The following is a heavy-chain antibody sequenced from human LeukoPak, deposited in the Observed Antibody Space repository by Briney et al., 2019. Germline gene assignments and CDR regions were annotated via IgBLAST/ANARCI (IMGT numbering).Heavy chain of an antibody. J-gene: IGHJ5*02. V-gene: IGHV3-11*04. CDR1: GFTFSDFY. Sequence: GGSLRLSCAASGFTFSDFYMSWIRQAPGKGLEWVSYISSSGSNIYYADSVKGRFTISRDNAKNSLYLQMTSLRAEDTAIYYCATAGQKNLFDPWGQGTLVTVSS. CDR2: ISSSGSNI. D-gene: IGHD1-14*01. CDR3: ATAGQKNLFDP.